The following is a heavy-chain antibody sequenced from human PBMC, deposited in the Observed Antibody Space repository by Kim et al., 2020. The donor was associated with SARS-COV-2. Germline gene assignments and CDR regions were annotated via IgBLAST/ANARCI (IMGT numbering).Heavy chain of an antibody. J-gene: IGHJ3*02. V-gene: IGHV3-30*02. Sequence: YYADSVKGRFTISKDTSRNTLYLQMNSLKAEDTAVYYCAKGIFSGDAFDIWGQGTMVTVSS. D-gene: IGHD3-10*02. CDR3: AKGIFSGDAFDI.